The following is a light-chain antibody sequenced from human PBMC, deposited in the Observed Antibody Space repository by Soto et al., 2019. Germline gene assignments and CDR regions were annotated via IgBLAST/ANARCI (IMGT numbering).Light chain of an antibody. Sequence: DIQMTQFPSTLTASVGDRVTITCRASQSISTWLAWYQQKPGKVPKLLIYDASSLESGVPSRFSGSGSATEFTLTISSLQADDFATYYCQQYDSYSTFGQGTRLEIK. CDR3: QQYDSYST. CDR2: DAS. J-gene: IGKJ2*01. CDR1: QSISTW. V-gene: IGKV1-5*01.